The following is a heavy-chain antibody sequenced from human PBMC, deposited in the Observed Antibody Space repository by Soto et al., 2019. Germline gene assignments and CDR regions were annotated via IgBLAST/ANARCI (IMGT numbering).Heavy chain of an antibody. V-gene: IGHV3-30-3*01. Sequence: QVQLVESGGGVVQPGRSLRLSCAASGFTFSSYAMHWVRQAPGKGLEWVAVISYDGSNKYYADSVKGRFTISRDNSKNTLYLQMNSLRAEDTAVYYCARDAGVGATSPPGDYYYGMDVW. CDR3: ARDAGVGATSPPGDYYYGMDV. CDR1: GFTFSSYA. CDR2: ISYDGSNK. D-gene: IGHD1-26*01. J-gene: IGHJ6*01.